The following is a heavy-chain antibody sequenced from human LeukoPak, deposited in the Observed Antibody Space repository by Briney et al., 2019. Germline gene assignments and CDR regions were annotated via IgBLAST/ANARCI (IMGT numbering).Heavy chain of an antibody. J-gene: IGHJ6*03. Sequence: GGSLRLSCAASGFTFSSYAMSWVRQAPGKGLEWVSAISGSGDSTFYADSVTGRFTISRDNAKNSLYLQMDSLRDEDTAVYYCGSQVETFYMDVWGKGTTVTVSS. V-gene: IGHV3-23*01. CDR3: GSQVETFYMDV. D-gene: IGHD5-24*01. CDR1: GFTFSSYA. CDR2: ISGSGDST.